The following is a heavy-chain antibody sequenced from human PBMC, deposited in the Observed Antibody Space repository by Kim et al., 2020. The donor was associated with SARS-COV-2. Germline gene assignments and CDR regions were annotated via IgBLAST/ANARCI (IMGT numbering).Heavy chain of an antibody. CDR3: AREAAMGDYFDY. V-gene: IGHV4-59*01. J-gene: IGHJ4*02. Sequence: NYNPSLKSRVTISVDTSKNQFSLKLSSVTAADTAVYYCAREAAMGDYFDYWGQGTLVTVSS. D-gene: IGHD5-18*01.